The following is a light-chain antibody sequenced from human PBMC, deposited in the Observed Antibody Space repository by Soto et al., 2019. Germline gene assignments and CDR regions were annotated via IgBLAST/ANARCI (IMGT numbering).Light chain of an antibody. CDR1: QSVGSN. CDR3: QQYYDWPWT. CDR2: GAS. Sequence: EKVMTQSPGSLSVSPGERAALSCRASQSVGSNLAWYQRKPGQAPRLLIYGASTRATGIPSRFSGSGSGTEFTLTISSLQFEDFAVYYCQQYYDWPWTFGQGTTVEIK. V-gene: IGKV3-15*01. J-gene: IGKJ1*01.